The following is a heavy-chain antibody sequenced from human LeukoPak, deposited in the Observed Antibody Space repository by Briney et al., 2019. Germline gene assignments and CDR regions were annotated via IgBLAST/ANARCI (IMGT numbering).Heavy chain of an antibody. Sequence: TGGSLRLSCAASGFTFSSYWMSWVRQAPGKGLEWVANIKQDGSEKYYVDSVKGRFTISRDNAKNSLYLQMNSLRAEDTAVYYCARESWFGEPFDAFDIWGQGTMVTVSS. CDR3: ARESWFGEPFDAFDI. J-gene: IGHJ3*02. V-gene: IGHV3-7*01. D-gene: IGHD3-10*01. CDR1: GFTFSSYW. CDR2: IKQDGSEK.